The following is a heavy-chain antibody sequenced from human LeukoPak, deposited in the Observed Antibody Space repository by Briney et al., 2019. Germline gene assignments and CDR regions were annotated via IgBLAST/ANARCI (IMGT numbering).Heavy chain of an antibody. V-gene: IGHV2-5*01. CDR3: ARNPWRGSYLDD. CDR2: IYWNDDK. D-gene: IGHD1-26*01. Sequence: SGPTLVNPTQTLTLTCTFSGFSLSTSGVGVGWIRQPPGRALEWLALIYWNDDKRYSPSLKSRLTITKDTSKNQVVLTMTNMDPVDTATYYFARNPWRGSYLDDWGQGTLVTVSS. CDR1: GFSLSTSGVG. J-gene: IGHJ4*02.